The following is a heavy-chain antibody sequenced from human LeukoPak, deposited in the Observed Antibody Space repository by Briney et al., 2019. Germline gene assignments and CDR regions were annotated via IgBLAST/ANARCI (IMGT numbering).Heavy chain of an antibody. V-gene: IGHV4-34*01. CDR3: VRGNRAGYYFDY. Sequence: PSETLSLTCADYGGSFSDSYWSWIRQAPGKGLEWIGEVIRSGITNYNPSLKSRATISIDTSKNQFSLRLSSVTAADTAVYFCVRGNRAGYYFDYWGQGTLVTVSS. J-gene: IGHJ4*02. D-gene: IGHD5-24*01. CDR2: VIRSGIT. CDR1: GGSFSDSY.